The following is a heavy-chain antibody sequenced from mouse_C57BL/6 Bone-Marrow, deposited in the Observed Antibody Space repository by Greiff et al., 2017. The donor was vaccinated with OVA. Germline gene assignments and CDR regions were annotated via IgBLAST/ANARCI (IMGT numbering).Heavy chain of an antibody. CDR1: GYAFTNYL. J-gene: IGHJ4*01. V-gene: IGHV1-54*01. CDR2: INPGSGGT. Sequence: VQLQQSGAELVRPGTSVKVSCKASGYAFTNYLIEWVKQRPGQGLEWIGVINPGSGGTNYNEKFKGKGTLTADKSSSTASMQLSSLTSEDSAVYFCARCPIWFYANDYWGQGTSVSVSS. D-gene: IGHD2-2*01. CDR3: ARCPIWFYANDY.